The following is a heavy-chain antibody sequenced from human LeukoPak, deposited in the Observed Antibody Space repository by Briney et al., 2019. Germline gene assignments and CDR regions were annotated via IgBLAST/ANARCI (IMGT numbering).Heavy chain of an antibody. CDR2: ISGSGGST. J-gene: IGHJ3*02. V-gene: IGHV3-23*01. CDR3: AKDRKMTTHAFDI. CDR1: GFTFSSYD. D-gene: IGHD5-24*01. Sequence: GGSLRLSCAASGFTFSSYDMSWVRHAPGKGLEWVSAISGSGGSTYYADSVKGRFTISRDNSKNTLYLQMNSLRAEDTAVYYCAKDRKMTTHAFDIWGQGTMVTVSS.